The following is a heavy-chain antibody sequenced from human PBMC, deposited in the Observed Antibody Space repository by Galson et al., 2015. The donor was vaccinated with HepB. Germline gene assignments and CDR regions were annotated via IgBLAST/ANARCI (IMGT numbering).Heavy chain of an antibody. Sequence: SVKVSCKASGYAFTSYDINWVRQATGQGLEWMGWMNPNSANTGYAQKFQGRVTMTRNTAISTAYMEPSSLTSEDTAVYYCARAPMRGYYDGSGYYSIDYWGQGTLVTVSS. V-gene: IGHV1-8*01. CDR1: GYAFTSYD. CDR2: MNPNSANT. D-gene: IGHD3-22*01. J-gene: IGHJ4*02. CDR3: ARAPMRGYYDGSGYYSIDY.